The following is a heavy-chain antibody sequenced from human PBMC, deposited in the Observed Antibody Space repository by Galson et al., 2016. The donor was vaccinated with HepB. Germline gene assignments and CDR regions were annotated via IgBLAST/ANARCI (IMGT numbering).Heavy chain of an antibody. CDR3: ARSPDTTSFGMDV. V-gene: IGHV3-33*01. CDR2: TWYDGSDK. D-gene: IGHD4-11*01. Sequence: SLRLSCAASGFTLSSYGIHWVRQAPGKGLEWVAVTWYDGSDKYYADSVKGRFTISGDNSKNTLYVQMNSLRHEGTAVYYCARSPDTTSFGMDVWGQGTSVIVSS. CDR1: GFTLSSYG. J-gene: IGHJ6*02.